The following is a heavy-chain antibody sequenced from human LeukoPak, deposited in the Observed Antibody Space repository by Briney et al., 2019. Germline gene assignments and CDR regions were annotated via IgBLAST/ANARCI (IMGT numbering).Heavy chain of an antibody. CDR1: GFTFSSYA. V-gene: IGHV3-7*03. CDR2: IKQDASEK. J-gene: IGHJ4*02. CDR3: ARDLSTGWYKGIDY. D-gene: IGHD6-19*01. Sequence: GGSLRLSCAASGFTFSSYAMSWVRQAPGKGLEWVANIKQDASEKYYVDSVKGRFTISRDNAKNSLYLQMNSLRVEDTAVYYCARDLSTGWYKGIDYWGQGTLVTVSS.